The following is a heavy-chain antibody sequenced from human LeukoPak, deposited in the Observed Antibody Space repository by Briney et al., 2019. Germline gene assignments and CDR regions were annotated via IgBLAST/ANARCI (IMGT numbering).Heavy chain of an antibody. CDR1: GFTFSDYW. D-gene: IGHD3-22*01. J-gene: IGHJ4*02. CDR2: ISTDGSNT. Sequence: GGSLRLSCTASGFTFSDYWMHWVRQAPGKGLVWVSGISTDGSNTMFADSVKGRFTISRNTSKNTLYLELNSLRAEDTAVYYCARDTGSQSSGYFKFWGQGTLVTVSS. V-gene: IGHV3-74*03. CDR3: ARDTGSQSSGYFKF.